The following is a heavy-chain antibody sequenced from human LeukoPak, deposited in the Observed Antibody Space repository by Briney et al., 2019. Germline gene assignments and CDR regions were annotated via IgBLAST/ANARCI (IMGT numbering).Heavy chain of an antibody. D-gene: IGHD2-15*01. CDR2: IYYSGST. CDR1: GGPINSYY. Sequence: SETLSLTCTVSGGPINSYYWSWIRQPPGKGLEWIGYIYYSGSTNYNPSLKSRVTISVDTSNNKFSLKMTSLTAAYTAVYYCLRHLSAGRRDFDIWGQGTMVTVSS. V-gene: IGHV4-59*08. CDR3: LRHLSAGRRDFDI. J-gene: IGHJ3*02.